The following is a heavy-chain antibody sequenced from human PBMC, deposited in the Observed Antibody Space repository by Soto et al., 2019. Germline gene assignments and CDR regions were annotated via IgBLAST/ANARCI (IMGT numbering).Heavy chain of an antibody. CDR1: GFTFSSYA. Sequence: EVQLLESGGGLVQPGGSLRLSCAASGFTFSSYAMSWVRQAPGKGLEWVSAISGSGGSTYYADSVKGRFTISRDNSKNAVDLQMNSRRAEDTAVYYCAKSLAYCGGDCYSYYYYGMDVWGQGTTVTVSS. V-gene: IGHV3-23*01. D-gene: IGHD2-21*02. CDR3: AKSLAYCGGDCYSYYYYGMDV. J-gene: IGHJ6*02. CDR2: ISGSGGST.